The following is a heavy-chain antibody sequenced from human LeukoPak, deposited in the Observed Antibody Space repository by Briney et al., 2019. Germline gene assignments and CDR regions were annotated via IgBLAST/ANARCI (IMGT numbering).Heavy chain of an antibody. Sequence: SETLTLTCTVSGDSISSYYWSWIRQPPGKGLEWIGYIYYSGSTNYNPSLKGRVTISVDTSKNQFSLKLSSVTAADTAVYYCARLKGYCSGGSCYQELDYWGQGTLVTVSS. V-gene: IGHV4-59*08. CDR1: GDSISSYY. J-gene: IGHJ4*02. CDR2: IYYSGST. D-gene: IGHD2-15*01. CDR3: ARLKGYCSGGSCYQELDY.